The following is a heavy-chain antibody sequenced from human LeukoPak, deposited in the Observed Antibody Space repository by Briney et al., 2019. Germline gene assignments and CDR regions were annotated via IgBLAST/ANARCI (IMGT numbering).Heavy chain of an antibody. CDR2: IYYSGST. CDR3: ARLLGYYFDY. Sequence: SETLSLTCTVPGGSISSSSYYWGWIRQPPGKGLEWIGSIYYSGSTYYNPSLKSRVTISVDTSKNQFSLKLSSVTAADTAVYYCARLLGYYFDYWGQGTLVTVSS. CDR1: GGSISSSSYY. D-gene: IGHD1-26*01. J-gene: IGHJ4*02. V-gene: IGHV4-39*01.